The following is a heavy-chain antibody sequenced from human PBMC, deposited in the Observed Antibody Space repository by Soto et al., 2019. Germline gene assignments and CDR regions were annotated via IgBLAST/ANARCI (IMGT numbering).Heavy chain of an antibody. CDR3: ARTYDYGDTMGFDY. CDR1: GFTFSIYA. Sequence: GSLRLSCAASGFTFSIYAMSWVRHAPGKGLEWIGYIYYTGTTNYNPSLKSRVTISVDTSKNQFSLKLRSVTPADTAVFYCARTYDYGDTMGFDYWGRGTLVTVSS. D-gene: IGHD4-17*01. J-gene: IGHJ4*02. V-gene: IGHV4-59*01. CDR2: IYYTGTT.